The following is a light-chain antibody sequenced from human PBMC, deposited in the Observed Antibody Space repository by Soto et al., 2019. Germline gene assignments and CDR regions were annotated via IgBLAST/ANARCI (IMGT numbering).Light chain of an antibody. CDR1: QDIRND. CDR2: AAS. Sequence: AIQMTQSPSSLSASVGDRVTITYRASQDIRNDLGWYQQKPGKAPKILINAASRLQGGVPSRFSGSGSGTDFTPTISSLQPEDFATYYCLQDYNYPRTFGQGTKVEIK. J-gene: IGKJ1*01. V-gene: IGKV1-6*02. CDR3: LQDYNYPRT.